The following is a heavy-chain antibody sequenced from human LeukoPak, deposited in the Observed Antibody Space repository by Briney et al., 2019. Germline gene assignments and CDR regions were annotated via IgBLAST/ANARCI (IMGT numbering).Heavy chain of an antibody. CDR3: ARAATSLARDAFDI. V-gene: IGHV4-31*03. CDR1: GGSISSGGYY. J-gene: IGHJ3*02. CDR2: IYYSGST. Sequence: SETLSLTCTVSGGSISSGGYYWSWIRQHPGKGLEWIGYIYYSGSTYYNPSLKSRVTISVDTSKNQFSLKLSSVTAADTAVHYCARAATSLARDAFDIWGQGTMVTVSS.